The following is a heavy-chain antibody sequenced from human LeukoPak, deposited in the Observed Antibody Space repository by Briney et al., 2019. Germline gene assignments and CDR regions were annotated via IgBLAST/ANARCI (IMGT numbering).Heavy chain of an antibody. J-gene: IGHJ6*02. CDR3: VRGPSFYYYYYDMDV. V-gene: IGHV3-74*01. CDR2: VDAHGGSR. D-gene: IGHD6-6*01. CDR1: GFTFSNYW. Sequence: GGSLRLSCAGSGFTFSNYWMYWVRRAPGKGLVWVSHVDAHGGSRTYADSVKGRFTISRDNDKKTMYLQMSSLRAEDTAVYYCVRGPSFYYYYYDMDVWGQGTTVTVSS.